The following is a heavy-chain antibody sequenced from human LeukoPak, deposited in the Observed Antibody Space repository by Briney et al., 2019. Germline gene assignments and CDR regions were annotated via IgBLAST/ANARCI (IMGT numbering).Heavy chain of an antibody. V-gene: IGHV4-39*01. CDR3: ARVRRWLQAHDAFDI. CDR2: IYYSGNT. Sequence: SETLSLTCTVSGVSISSSNSYWGWIRQPPGKGLEWIGSIYYSGNTYYNASLKGQVSISIDTSKNQFSLRLTSVTAADTAVYYCARVRRWLQAHDAFDIWGQGTMVTVSS. CDR1: GVSISSSNSY. D-gene: IGHD5-24*01. J-gene: IGHJ3*02.